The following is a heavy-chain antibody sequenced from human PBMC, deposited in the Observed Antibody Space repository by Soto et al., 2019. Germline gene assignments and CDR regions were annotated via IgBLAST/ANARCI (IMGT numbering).Heavy chain of an antibody. V-gene: IGHV1-69*01. Sequence: QVQLVQSGAEVKKPGSSVKVSCKASGGTFSSYAISWVRQAPGQGLEWMGGIIPIPGTANYAQKFQGRVTITADESPSTAYMELSRLRSEDTAVYYCARSQGSSTSLELYYYYYYGMDVWGQGTTVTVSS. D-gene: IGHD2-2*01. CDR1: GGTFSSYA. CDR3: ARSQGSSTSLELYYYYYYGMDV. J-gene: IGHJ6*02. CDR2: IIPIPGTA.